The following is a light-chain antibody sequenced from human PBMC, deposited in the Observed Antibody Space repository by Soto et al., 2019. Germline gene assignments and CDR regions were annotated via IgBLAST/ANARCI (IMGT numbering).Light chain of an antibody. J-gene: IGLJ2*01. Sequence: QSALTQPASVSGSPGQSITISCTGTSRDVGGYNYVSWYQQHPGKAPKLMIYDVSNRPSGVSNRFSGSKSGNTASLTISGLQAEDEADYYCSSYTSSTTLVLFGGGTKVTVL. CDR1: SRDVGGYNY. CDR3: SSYTSSTTLVL. V-gene: IGLV2-14*01. CDR2: DVS.